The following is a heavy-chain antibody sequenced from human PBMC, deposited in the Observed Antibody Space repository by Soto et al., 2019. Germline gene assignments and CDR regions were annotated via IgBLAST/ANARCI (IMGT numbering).Heavy chain of an antibody. CDR1: GYTFTAYH. J-gene: IGHJ6*02. Sequence: QVQLVQSGAEVKKPGDSVRVSCEASGYTFTAYHIHWVRQAPGQGLEWMGWINPKIGDTGYAQDFQGRVSMTSDTSSSAVYMELSRLTSDDTAIYYCARNMDYYYGRGSGNGHGVWGQGTTVTVFS. CDR3: ARNMDYYYGRGSGNGHGV. CDR2: INPKIGDT. D-gene: IGHD3-10*02. V-gene: IGHV1-2*02.